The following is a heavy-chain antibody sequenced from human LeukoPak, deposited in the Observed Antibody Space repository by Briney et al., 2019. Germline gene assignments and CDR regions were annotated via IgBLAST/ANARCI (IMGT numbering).Heavy chain of an antibody. J-gene: IGHJ5*02. V-gene: IGHV1-8*01. D-gene: IGHD3-9*01. CDR2: MNPNSGNT. CDR3: ARGGYFDWLLYPLEFDP. Sequence: ASVKDSCKASGYTFTSYDINWVRQATGQGLEWMGWMNPNSGNTGYAQKFQGRVTMTRNTSISTAYMELSSLRSEDTAVYYCARGGYFDWLLYPLEFDPWGQGTLVTVSS. CDR1: GYTFTSYD.